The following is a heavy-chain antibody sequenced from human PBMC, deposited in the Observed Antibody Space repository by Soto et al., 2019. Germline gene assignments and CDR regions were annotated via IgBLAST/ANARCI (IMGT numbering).Heavy chain of an antibody. Sequence: VQLVESGGGLVQPGGSLRLSCAASGFTFSNYWMHWVRQAPGKGLVWVSRINSDGSTTRHADSVKGRFTISRDNAKNTLYLQMNSLRAEDTAVYYCARLPGYSTGWTPFDFWGQGTQVTVSS. CDR1: GFTFSNYW. D-gene: IGHD6-19*01. CDR3: ARLPGYSTGWTPFDF. V-gene: IGHV3-74*01. CDR2: INSDGSTT. J-gene: IGHJ4*02.